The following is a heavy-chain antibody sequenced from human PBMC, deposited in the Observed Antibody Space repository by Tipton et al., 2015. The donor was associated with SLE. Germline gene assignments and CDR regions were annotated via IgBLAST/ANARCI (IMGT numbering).Heavy chain of an antibody. Sequence: TLSLTCTVSGGSISSHYWSWIRQPPGKGLEWIGYIYYSGSTNYNPSLKSRVAISVDTSRNQFSLRLSSVTAADTAIYYCARLREATGLFSKRGWLDPWGQGTLVTVSS. V-gene: IGHV4-59*11. CDR2: IYYSGST. CDR1: GGSISSHY. CDR3: ARLREATGLFSKRGWLDP. J-gene: IGHJ5*02. D-gene: IGHD5-12*01.